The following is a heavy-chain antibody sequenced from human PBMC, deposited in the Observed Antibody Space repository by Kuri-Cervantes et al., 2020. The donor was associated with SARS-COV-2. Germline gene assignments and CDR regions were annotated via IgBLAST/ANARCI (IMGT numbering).Heavy chain of an antibody. V-gene: IGHV4-34*01. CDR2: INHSGST. J-gene: IGHJ3*02. D-gene: IGHD2-15*01. CDR3: ARVRVYCSGGSCSEDAFDI. Sequence: SETLSLTCAVYGGSFSGYYWSWIRQPPGKGLEWIGEINHSGSTNYSPSFQGQVTISADKSISTAYLQWSSLKASDTAMYYCARVRVYCSGGSCSEDAFDIWGQGTMVTVSS. CDR1: GGSFSGYY.